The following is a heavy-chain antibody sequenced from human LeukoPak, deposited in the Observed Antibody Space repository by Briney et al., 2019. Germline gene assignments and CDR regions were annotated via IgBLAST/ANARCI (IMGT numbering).Heavy chain of an antibody. V-gene: IGHV4-38-2*02. Sequence: SETLSLTCTVSGYSISSGYYWGWIRQPPGKGLEWIGSIYRSGRTYYNPSLKSRVTISVDTSKNQFSLKLSSVTAADTAVYYCARDPLQYYFDYWGQGTLVTVSS. D-gene: IGHD4-11*01. CDR1: GYSISSGYY. J-gene: IGHJ4*02. CDR2: IYRSGRT. CDR3: ARDPLQYYFDY.